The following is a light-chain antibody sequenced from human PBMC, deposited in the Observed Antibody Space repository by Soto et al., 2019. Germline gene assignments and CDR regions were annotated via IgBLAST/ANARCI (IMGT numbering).Light chain of an antibody. V-gene: IGKV3-11*01. CDR2: DAS. CDR1: QSVSSY. CDR3: HQRSAWPLT. Sequence: EIVLTQSPSTLSLSPGESATLSCRASQSVSSYLAWYQQKPGQAPRLLIYDASNRATGVPARFSGSGSGTDFTLTISSLAPEDFAVYYCHQRSAWPLTFGEGTKVEIK. J-gene: IGKJ4*01.